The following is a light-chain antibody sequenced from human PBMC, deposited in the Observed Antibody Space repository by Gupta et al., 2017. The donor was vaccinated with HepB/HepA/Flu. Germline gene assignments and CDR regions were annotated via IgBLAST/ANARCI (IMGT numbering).Light chain of an antibody. Sequence: DIQLTQSPSFLSASVGDRVTITCRASQGISSYLAWYQQKPGKAPKLLIYAASTVQSGVPSRFSGSGSGTEFTLTISSRQPEDFATYYCQQRNSYPCTFGQGTLLEIK. CDR3: QQRNSYPCT. CDR2: AAS. CDR1: QGISSY. J-gene: IGKJ5*01. V-gene: IGKV1-9*01.